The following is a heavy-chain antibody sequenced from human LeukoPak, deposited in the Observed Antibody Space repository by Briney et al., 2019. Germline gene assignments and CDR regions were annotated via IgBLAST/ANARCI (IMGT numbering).Heavy chain of an antibody. CDR2: IKSKTDGGTT. J-gene: IGHJ4*02. D-gene: IGHD1-26*01. Sequence: GGSLSLSCVASGFTFDICAMSWVRQAPGKGLEWVGRIKSKTDGGTTDYAAPVKGRFTISRDDSKNTLYLQMNSLKTEDTAVYYCTTRTRVGARGPFDYWGQGTLVTVSS. CDR3: TTRTRVGARGPFDY. CDR1: GFTFDICA. V-gene: IGHV3-15*01.